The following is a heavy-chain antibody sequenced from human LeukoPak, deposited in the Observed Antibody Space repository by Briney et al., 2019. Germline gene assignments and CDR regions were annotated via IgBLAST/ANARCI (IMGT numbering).Heavy chain of an antibody. Sequence: PGGSLRLSYVASGFTFSSYSMSWVRQTPGKGLEWVSYISGGGSTIYYADSVKGRFTISRDNAKSSLYLLMNSLRDEDRAVYYCARDLTGGNDYWGQGTLVTVSS. CDR1: GFTFSSYS. CDR3: ARDLTGGNDY. J-gene: IGHJ4*02. V-gene: IGHV3-48*02. CDR2: ISGGGSTI. D-gene: IGHD1-20*01.